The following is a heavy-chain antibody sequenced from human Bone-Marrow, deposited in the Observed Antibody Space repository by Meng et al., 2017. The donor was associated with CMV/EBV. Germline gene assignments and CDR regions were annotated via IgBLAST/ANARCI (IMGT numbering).Heavy chain of an antibody. CDR1: GFTFTTYA. CDR2: SSASGGTT. J-gene: IGHJ4*02. CDR3: ARGGGIPFNY. D-gene: IGHD1-14*01. V-gene: IGHV3-23*04. Sequence: VQLVESGGGVVQPGRSLRLSCAASGFTFTTYAMSWVRQAPGKGLEWVTGSSASGGTTYYADSVKGRFTISRDNAKNSMYLQMNSLRAEDTAVYYCARGGGIPFNYWGQGTLVTVSS.